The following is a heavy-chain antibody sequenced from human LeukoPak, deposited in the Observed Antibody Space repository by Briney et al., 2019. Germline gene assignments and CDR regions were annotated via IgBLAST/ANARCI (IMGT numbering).Heavy chain of an antibody. V-gene: IGHV3-23*01. Sequence: PGGSLRLSCAASGFTFSRYAMSWVRQAPGKGLEWVSTISGSYGSTYYADSVKGRFTISRDSSKNTLYLQMDSLRAVDTAVYYCAEGPMTTVTTGNFDYWGQGTLVTVSS. J-gene: IGHJ4*02. CDR1: GFTFSRYA. CDR3: AEGPMTTVTTGNFDY. D-gene: IGHD4-17*01. CDR2: ISGSYGST.